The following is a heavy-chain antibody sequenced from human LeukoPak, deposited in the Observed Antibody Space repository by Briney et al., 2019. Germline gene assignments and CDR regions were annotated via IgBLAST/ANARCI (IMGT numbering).Heavy chain of an antibody. CDR2: IKPDGSEK. V-gene: IGHV3-7*01. CDR3: AGVY. Sequence: QPGGSLRLSCEASGFTFSSYWMSWVRQAPGKGLEWVANIKPDGSEKYYVDSVKGRFTISRDNAKNSLYLQMNSLRAEDTAVYYCAGVYWGQGTLVTVSS. CDR1: GFTFSSYW. J-gene: IGHJ4*02.